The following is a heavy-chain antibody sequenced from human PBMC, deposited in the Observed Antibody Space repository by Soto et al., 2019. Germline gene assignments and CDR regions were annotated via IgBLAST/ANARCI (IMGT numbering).Heavy chain of an antibody. CDR1: GGSISSGGYY. J-gene: IGHJ4*02. D-gene: IGHD3-22*01. V-gene: IGHV4-31*03. CDR2: IYYSGSI. CDR3: ARSSLSGYYNV. Sequence: QVQLQESGPGLVKPSQTLSLTCSVSGGSISSGGYYWSWIRQHPGKGLEWIGYIYYSGSIYYNPSLKSRVTISVDTSKNHFSLKLSSVTAADTAVYYCARSSLSGYYNVWGQGTLVTVSS.